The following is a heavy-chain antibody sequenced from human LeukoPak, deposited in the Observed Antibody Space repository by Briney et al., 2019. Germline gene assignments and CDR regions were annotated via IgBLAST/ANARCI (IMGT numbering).Heavy chain of an antibody. V-gene: IGHV4-34*01. CDR3: ARDRASSSSDYFDY. CDR2: INHSGST. J-gene: IGHJ4*02. D-gene: IGHD6-6*01. Sequence: KPSETLSLTCAVYGGSFSGYYWSWIRQPPGKGLEWIGEINHSGSTNYNPSLKSRVTISVDTSKNQFSLKLSSMTAADTAVYYCARDRASSSSDYFDYWGQGTLVTVSS. CDR1: GGSFSGYY.